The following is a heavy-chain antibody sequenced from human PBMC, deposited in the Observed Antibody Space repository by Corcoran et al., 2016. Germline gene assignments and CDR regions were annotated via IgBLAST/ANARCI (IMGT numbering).Heavy chain of an antibody. Sequence: QVQLVQSGAEVKKPGASVKVSCKASGYTFTGYYMHWVRQAPGQGLEWMGWINPNSGGTNYAQKFQGWVTMTRDTSISTAYMELSRLRSDDTAVYYWASSRGYYYDSSGYALDYWGQGTLVTVSS. CDR2: INPNSGGT. CDR3: ASSRGYYYDSSGYALDY. V-gene: IGHV1-2*04. D-gene: IGHD3-22*01. CDR1: GYTFTGYY. J-gene: IGHJ4*02.